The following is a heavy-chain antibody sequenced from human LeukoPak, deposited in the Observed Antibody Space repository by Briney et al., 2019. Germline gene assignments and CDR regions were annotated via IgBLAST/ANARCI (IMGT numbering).Heavy chain of an antibody. J-gene: IGHJ4*02. V-gene: IGHV1-46*01. D-gene: IGHD3-10*01. CDR2: INPNDGST. Sequence: GASVKVSCKASGYTFTSYWIQWVRQAPGQGLEWMGLINPNDGSTTYTHKFQGRVTMTRDTSTSTVYMELSSLRSEDTAVYYCARARSLYGSETLGYWGQGTLVTVSS. CDR1: GYTFTSYW. CDR3: ARARSLYGSETLGY.